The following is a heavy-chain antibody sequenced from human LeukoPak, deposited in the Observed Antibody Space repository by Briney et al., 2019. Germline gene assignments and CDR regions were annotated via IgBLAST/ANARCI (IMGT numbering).Heavy chain of an antibody. D-gene: IGHD6-6*01. V-gene: IGHV3-53*01. J-gene: IGHJ4*02. CDR1: GFTVSSNY. CDR3: ARGGSSSGRDFDY. Sequence: GGSLRLSCAASGFTVSSNYMSWVRQAPGKGLEWVSVIYSGGSTYYADSVKGRFTISRDNSKNTLYLQMNSLRAEDTAVYYCARGGSSSGRDFDYWGQGTLVTVSS. CDR2: IYSGGST.